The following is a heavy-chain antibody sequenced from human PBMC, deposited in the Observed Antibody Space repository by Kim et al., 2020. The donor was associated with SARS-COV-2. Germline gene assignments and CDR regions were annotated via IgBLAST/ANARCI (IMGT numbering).Heavy chain of an antibody. J-gene: IGHJ4*02. V-gene: IGHV1-69*04. CDR3: AIEYDYVWGSNFDY. D-gene: IGHD3-16*01. Sequence: APTVQGSATITADKSTSTAYMELSSLRSEDTAVYYCAIEYDYVWGSNFDYWGQGTLVTVSS.